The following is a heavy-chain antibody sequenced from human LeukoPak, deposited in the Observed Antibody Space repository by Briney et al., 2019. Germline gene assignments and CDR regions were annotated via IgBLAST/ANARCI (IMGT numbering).Heavy chain of an antibody. CDR2: IYSGGCT. D-gene: IGHD6-6*01. Sequence: GGSLRLSCAASGFTVSSNYMSWVRQAPGKGLEWVSVIYSGGCTYYADSVKGRFTISRDNSKNTLYLQMNSQRAEDTAVYYCARESSSNFDYWGQGTLVTVSS. V-gene: IGHV3-53*01. J-gene: IGHJ4*02. CDR3: ARESSSNFDY. CDR1: GFTVSSNY.